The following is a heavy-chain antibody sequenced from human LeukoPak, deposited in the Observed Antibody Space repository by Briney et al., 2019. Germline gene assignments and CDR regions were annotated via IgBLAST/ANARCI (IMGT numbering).Heavy chain of an antibody. V-gene: IGHV7-4-1*02. CDR1: GYTFTSYA. CDR2: INTNTGNP. D-gene: IGHD5-18*01. J-gene: IGHJ4*02. Sequence: ASVKLSCKASGYTFTSYAMNWVRQAPGQGLEWMGWINTNTGNPTYAQGFTGRFVFSLNTSVSTAYLQISSLKAEDTAAYYCALLRASGYSYGFDYWGQGTLVTVSS. CDR3: ALLRASGYSYGFDY.